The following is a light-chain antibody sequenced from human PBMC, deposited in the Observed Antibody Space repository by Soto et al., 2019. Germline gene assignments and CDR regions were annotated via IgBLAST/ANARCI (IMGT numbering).Light chain of an antibody. CDR1: ISNIGTNY. J-gene: IGLJ1*01. Sequence: QSVLPQPPSVSGTPGPRVTLSCSGGISNIGTNYVHWFQQLPGTAPKVLSNRDNQRPSGVPDRFSGSKSGTSASLAISGLRSEDEAEYYCAAWDDTVRSDVFGTGTKLTVL. CDR2: RDN. V-gene: IGLV1-47*01. CDR3: AAWDDTVRSDV.